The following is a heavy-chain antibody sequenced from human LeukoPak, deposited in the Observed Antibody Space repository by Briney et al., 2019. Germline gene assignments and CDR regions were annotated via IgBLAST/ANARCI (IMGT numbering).Heavy chain of an antibody. Sequence: ASAKVSCKASGYTFTSYGISWVRQAPGQGLEWMGWISAYNGNTNYAQKLQGRVTMTTDTSTSTAYMELRSLRSDDTAVYYCARDKVYANRHWFDPWGQGTLVTVSS. J-gene: IGHJ5*02. D-gene: IGHD2-8*01. CDR3: ARDKVYANRHWFDP. CDR2: ISAYNGNT. CDR1: GYTFTSYG. V-gene: IGHV1-18*01.